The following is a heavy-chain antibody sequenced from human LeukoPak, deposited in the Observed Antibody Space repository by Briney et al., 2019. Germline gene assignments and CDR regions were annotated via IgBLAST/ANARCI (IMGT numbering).Heavy chain of an antibody. CDR2: ISAYNGNT. CDR3: ARAGLLRYCSSTSCGYYFDY. Sequence: ASVKVSCKASGYTFTSYGISWVRQAPGQGLEWMGWISAYNGNTNYAQKREGRVTMTTDTSTSTAYMELRSLRSDDTAVYYCARAGLLRYCSSTSCGYYFDYWGQGTLVTVSS. CDR1: GYTFTSYG. J-gene: IGHJ4*02. V-gene: IGHV1-18*01. D-gene: IGHD2-2*01.